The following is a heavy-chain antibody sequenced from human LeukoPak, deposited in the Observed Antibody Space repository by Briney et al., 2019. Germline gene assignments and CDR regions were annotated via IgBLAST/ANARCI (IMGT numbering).Heavy chain of an antibody. CDR2: ISGSGNRT. Sequence: PGGSLRFSCAASGFTFSSYAMSWVRQAPGKGLEWVSSISGSGNRTYYADSVKGRFTISRDNSKNTLFLQMNSLRAEDTAVYYCAKNLYCGGGSCYPSALGMDVWGQGTTVTVSS. D-gene: IGHD2-15*01. J-gene: IGHJ6*02. CDR3: AKNLYCGGGSCYPSALGMDV. V-gene: IGHV3-23*01. CDR1: GFTFSSYA.